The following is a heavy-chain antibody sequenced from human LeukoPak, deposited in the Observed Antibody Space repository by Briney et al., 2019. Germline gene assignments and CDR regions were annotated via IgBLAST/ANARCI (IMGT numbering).Heavy chain of an antibody. CDR3: ARYRYDSSGPSFDY. J-gene: IGHJ4*02. D-gene: IGHD3-22*01. CDR2: IYYSGST. V-gene: IGHV4-39*07. Sequence: PSETLSLTCTVSGGSISSSSYYWGWIRQPPGKGLEWIGSIYYSGSTYYNPSLKSRVTISVDTSKNQFSLKLSSVAAADTAVYYCARYRYDSSGPSFDYWGQGTLVTVSS. CDR1: GGSISSSSYY.